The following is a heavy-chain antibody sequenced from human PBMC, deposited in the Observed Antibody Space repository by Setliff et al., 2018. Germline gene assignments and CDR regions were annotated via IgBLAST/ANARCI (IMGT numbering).Heavy chain of an antibody. J-gene: IGHJ5*02. CDR2: INHYGST. Sequence: PSETLSLTCAVFDGSFSDYYWTWIRQPPGKGLEWIGEINHYGSTQSRSSLKSRVAISADTSRIQFSLKLRSVTAADTAVYYCARDPGFRSGTWSLDLWGQGTQVTVSS. V-gene: IGHV4-34*01. CDR3: ARDPGFRSGTWSLDL. D-gene: IGHD3-10*01. CDR1: DGSFSDYY.